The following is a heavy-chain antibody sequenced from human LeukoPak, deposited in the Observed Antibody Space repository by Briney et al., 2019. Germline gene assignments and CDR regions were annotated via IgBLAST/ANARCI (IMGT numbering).Heavy chain of an antibody. J-gene: IGHJ3*02. D-gene: IGHD2-15*01. Sequence: PGRSLRLSCAASGFTFSSYGMHWVRQAPGKGLEWVAVISYDGSNKYYADSVKGRFTISRDNAKNSLYLQMNSLRAEDTAVYYCAREGECSGGSCQPGAFDIWGQGTMVTVSS. CDR3: AREGECSGGSCQPGAFDI. V-gene: IGHV3-30*03. CDR2: ISYDGSNK. CDR1: GFTFSSYG.